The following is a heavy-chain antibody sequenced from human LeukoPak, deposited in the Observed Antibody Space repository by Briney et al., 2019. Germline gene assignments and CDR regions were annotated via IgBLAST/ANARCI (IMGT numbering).Heavy chain of an antibody. CDR3: AKGTSGWYRWYFDY. CDR2: ISGSGGST. Sequence: GGSLRLSCAASGFXFSSYAMSWVRQAPGKGLEWVSAISGSGGSTYYADSVKGRFTISRDNSKNTLYLQMNSLRAEDTAVYYCAKGTSGWYRWYFDYWGQGTLVTVSS. CDR1: GFXFSSYA. J-gene: IGHJ4*02. D-gene: IGHD6-19*01. V-gene: IGHV3-23*01.